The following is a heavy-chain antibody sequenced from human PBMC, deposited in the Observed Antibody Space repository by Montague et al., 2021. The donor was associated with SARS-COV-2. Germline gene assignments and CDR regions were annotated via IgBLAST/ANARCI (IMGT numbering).Heavy chain of an antibody. Sequence: SETLSLTCTVSGGSISSYYWSWIRQPPGKGLEWIGYIYYSGSTNYNPSLKSRVTISVDTSKNQFSLKLSSVTAADTAVYYCARDLVERSSWGTYYYYGMDVWGRGTTVTVSS. D-gene: IGHD6-13*01. CDR3: ARDLVERSSWGTYYYYGMDV. V-gene: IGHV4-59*01. CDR1: GGSISSYY. J-gene: IGHJ6*02. CDR2: IYYSGST.